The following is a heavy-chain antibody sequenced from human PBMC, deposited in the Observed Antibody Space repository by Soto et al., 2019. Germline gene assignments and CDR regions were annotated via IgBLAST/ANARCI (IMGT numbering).Heavy chain of an antibody. V-gene: IGHV4-34*01. D-gene: IGHD6-19*01. CDR2: INHSGST. Sequence: PSETLSLTCAVYGGSFSGYYWSWIRQPPGKGLEWIGEINHSGSTNYNPSLKSRVTISVDTSENQFSLKLSSVTAADTAVYYCARGAAVATYFDYWGQGTLVTVSS. CDR1: GGSFSGYY. CDR3: ARGAAVATYFDY. J-gene: IGHJ4*02.